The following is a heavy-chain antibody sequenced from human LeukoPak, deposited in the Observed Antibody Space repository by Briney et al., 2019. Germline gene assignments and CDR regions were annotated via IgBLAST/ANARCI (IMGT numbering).Heavy chain of an antibody. V-gene: IGHV4-38-2*02. CDR1: GYSISSGYY. CDR3: ARASIFGVVRTFFNWFDP. D-gene: IGHD3-3*01. Sequence: KPSGTLSLTCSVSGYSISSGYYWGWIRQPPGKGLEWIGSNYHSGSTYYNPSLKSRVTISVDTSKNQFSLKLTSVTAADTAVYYCARASIFGVVRTFFNWFDPWGQGTLVTVSS. J-gene: IGHJ5*02. CDR2: NYHSGST.